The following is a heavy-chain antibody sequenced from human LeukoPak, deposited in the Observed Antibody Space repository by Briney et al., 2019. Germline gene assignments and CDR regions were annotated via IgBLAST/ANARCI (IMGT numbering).Heavy chain of an antibody. J-gene: IGHJ5*01. CDR3: AKDLHDYGNYVGWFDS. Sequence: PGGSLRLSCAASGFTFSMYAMSWVRQAPGKGLEWVSVISVDGGGTYYADSVKGRFTISRDNSKSTLYLQMNSLRAEDTAVYFCAKDLHDYGNYVGWFDSWGQGTLVTVSS. D-gene: IGHD4-11*01. V-gene: IGHV3-23*01. CDR1: GFTFSMYA. CDR2: ISVDGGGT.